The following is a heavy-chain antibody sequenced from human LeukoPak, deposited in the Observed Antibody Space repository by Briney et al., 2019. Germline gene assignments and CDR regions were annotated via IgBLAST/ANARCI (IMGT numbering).Heavy chain of an antibody. CDR3: APLGGRHAFDI. V-gene: IGHV4-39*07. J-gene: IGHJ3*02. CDR1: GGSISRSRDY. CDR2: IYYSGST. Sequence: PSETLSLTCTVSGGSISRSRDYWGWIRQPPGKGLEWIGSIYYSGSTYYNPSLKSRVTISVDTSKNQFSLKLSSVTAADTAVYYCAPLGGRHAFDIWGQGTMVTVSS. D-gene: IGHD3-16*01.